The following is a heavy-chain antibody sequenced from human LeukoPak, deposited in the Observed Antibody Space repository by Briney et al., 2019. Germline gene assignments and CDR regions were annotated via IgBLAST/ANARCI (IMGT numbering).Heavy chain of an antibody. J-gene: IGHJ6*02. D-gene: IGHD2-15*01. CDR2: IYSGGST. CDR3: ARDVGYSGDYYGMDV. CDR1: GFTVSSNY. V-gene: IGHV3-53*01. Sequence: PRGSLRLSCAASGFTVSSNYMSWVRQAPGKGLEWVPVIYSGGSTYYADSVKGRFTISRDNSKNTLYLQMNSLRAEDTAVYYCARDVGYSGDYYGMDVWGQGTTVTVSS.